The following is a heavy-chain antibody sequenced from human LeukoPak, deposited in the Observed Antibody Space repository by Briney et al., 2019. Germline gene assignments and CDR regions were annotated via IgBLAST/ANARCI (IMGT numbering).Heavy chain of an antibody. Sequence: PGGSLRLSCEASGFTFRDYYMTWIRQAPGKGLEWISDISTTIYSTHYGDSARGRFTVSRDNAKNSLYLEMNDLSAEDTAVYYCARDQNYYDSSGYSYHWYFDLWGRGTQVIVSS. J-gene: IGHJ2*01. CDR2: ISTTIYST. CDR3: ARDQNYYDSSGYSYHWYFDL. CDR1: GFTFRDYY. V-gene: IGHV3-11*05. D-gene: IGHD3-22*01.